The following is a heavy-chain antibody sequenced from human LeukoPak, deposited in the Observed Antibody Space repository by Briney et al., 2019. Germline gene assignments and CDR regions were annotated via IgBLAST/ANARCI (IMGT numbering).Heavy chain of an antibody. CDR2: IYYSGST. V-gene: IGHV4-61*05. D-gene: IGHD6-13*01. CDR3: ARHGRAGGDY. CDR1: GDSFSRNTYS. J-gene: IGHJ4*02. Sequence: SETLSLTCTVSGDSFSRNTYSWGWIRQPPGKGLEWIGYIYYSGSTNYNPSLQSRVTISVDTSKNQFSLKLTSVTAADTAVYYCARHGRAGGDYWGQGILVTVSS.